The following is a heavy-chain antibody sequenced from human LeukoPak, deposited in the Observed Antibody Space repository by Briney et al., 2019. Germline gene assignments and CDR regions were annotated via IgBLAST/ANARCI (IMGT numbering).Heavy chain of an antibody. CDR1: GFTFSTYE. J-gene: IGHJ4*02. CDR3: ARGGGRWELPPDY. D-gene: IGHD1-26*01. Sequence: PGRSLRLSCVASGFTFSTYEMNWVRQAPGKGLEWVSYISSGGSIYQADSLKGRFTISRDNAKNSLYLQMNSLRVEDTAVYYCARGGGRWELPPDYWGQGTLVTVSS. V-gene: IGHV3-48*03. CDR2: ISSGGSI.